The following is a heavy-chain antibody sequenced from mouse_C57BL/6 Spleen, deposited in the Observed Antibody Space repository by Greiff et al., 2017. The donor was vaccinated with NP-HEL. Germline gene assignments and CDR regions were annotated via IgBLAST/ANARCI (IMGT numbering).Heavy chain of an antibody. CDR2: IDPSDSYT. D-gene: IGHD1-1*01. Sequence: QVQLQQPGAELVMPGASVKLSCKASGYTFTSYWMHWVKQRPGQGLEWIGEIDPSDSYTNYNQKFKGKSTLTVDKSSSTAYMQLSSLTSEDSAVYYCARSGVLRRYFDVWGTGTTVTVSS. V-gene: IGHV1-69*01. CDR3: ARSGVLRRYFDV. CDR1: GYTFTSYW. J-gene: IGHJ1*03.